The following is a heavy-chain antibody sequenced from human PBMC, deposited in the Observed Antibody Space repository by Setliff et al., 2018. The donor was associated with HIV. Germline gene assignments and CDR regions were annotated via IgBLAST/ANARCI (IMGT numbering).Heavy chain of an antibody. V-gene: IGHV4-59*11. CDR2: IHHSGGT. CDR3: ARLPDINSWPFDY. Sequence: SETLSLTCTVSYGSISGPYWTWIRQPPGKGLEWIGYIHHSGGTQYNPSLMSRLTMSVDSSKNQFALSLSSVTAADTAVYYCARLPDINSWPFDYWARGTLVTVSS. D-gene: IGHD6-13*01. J-gene: IGHJ4*02. CDR1: YGSISGPY.